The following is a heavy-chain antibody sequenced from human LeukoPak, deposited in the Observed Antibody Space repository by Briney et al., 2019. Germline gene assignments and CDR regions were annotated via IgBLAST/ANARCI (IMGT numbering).Heavy chain of an antibody. CDR2: ISFDGSDE. J-gene: IGHJ2*01. V-gene: IGHV3-30*18. CDR1: GFTFSRSA. Sequence: GGSLRLSCAASGFTFSRSAMHWVRQAPGKGLEWVAVISFDGSDEYYADSAKGRFTISRDNSKNTLYLQMNSLRADDTAVYYCAKTNDDSGNSIDWYLDFRGRGSLVTVSS. CDR3: AKTNDDSGNSIDWYLDF. D-gene: IGHD4-23*01.